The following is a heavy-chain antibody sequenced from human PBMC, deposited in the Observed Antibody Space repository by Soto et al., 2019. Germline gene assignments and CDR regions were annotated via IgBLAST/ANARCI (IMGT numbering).Heavy chain of an antibody. V-gene: IGHV3-30-3*01. CDR2: ISYDGSNK. CDR1: GFTFSSYA. J-gene: IGHJ6*02. D-gene: IGHD6-19*01. CDR3: ARDSGQWPYYYYGMDV. Sequence: QVQLVESGGGVVQPGRSLRLSCAASGFTFSSYAMHWVRQAPGKGLEWVAVISYDGSNKYYADSVKGRFTISRDNSKNTLYLQMNSLRAEDTAVYYCARDSGQWPYYYYGMDVWGQGTTVTVSS.